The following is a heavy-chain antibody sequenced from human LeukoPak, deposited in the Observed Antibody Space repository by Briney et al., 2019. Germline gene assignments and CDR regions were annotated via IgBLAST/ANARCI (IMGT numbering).Heavy chain of an antibody. CDR1: GGSISSYY. CDR2: IYYSGST. CDR3: ARYYYGSGSSHNWFDP. D-gene: IGHD3-10*01. V-gene: IGHV4-59*08. J-gene: IGHJ5*02. Sequence: SETLSLTCTVSGGSISSYYWSWIRQPPGEGLEWIGYIYYSGSTNYNPSLKSRVTISVDTSKNQFSLKLSSVTAADTAVYYCARYYYGSGSSHNWFDPWGQGTLVTVSS.